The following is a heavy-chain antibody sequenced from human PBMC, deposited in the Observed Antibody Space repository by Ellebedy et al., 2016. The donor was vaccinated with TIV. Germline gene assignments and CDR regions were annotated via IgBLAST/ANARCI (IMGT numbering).Heavy chain of an antibody. CDR1: GYTLTELS. V-gene: IGHV1-24*01. J-gene: IGHJ5*02. CDR2: FDPEDGET. Sequence: ASVKVSCKVSGYTLTELSMHWVRQAPGKGLEWMGGFDPEDGETIYAQKFQGRVTMTEDTSTETAYMELSSLGSEDTAVYYGATGGWGGYSSWGQGTLVTVSS. CDR3: ATGGWGGYSS. D-gene: IGHD5-18*01.